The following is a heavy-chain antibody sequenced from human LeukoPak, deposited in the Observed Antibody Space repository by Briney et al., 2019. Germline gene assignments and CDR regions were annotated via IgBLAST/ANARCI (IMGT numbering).Heavy chain of an antibody. D-gene: IGHD3-22*01. CDR1: GFTFSSYA. V-gene: IGHV3-23*01. CDR3: AKRAGFYDSSGQLDY. J-gene: IGHJ4*02. Sequence: QPGGSLRLSCAASGFTFSSYAMSWVRQAPGKGLEWVSAISGSGTTTYYADSVKGRFTISRDSSKNTLYLQMNSLRAEDTAVYYCAKRAGFYDSSGQLDYWGQGTRVTVSS. CDR2: ISGSGTTT.